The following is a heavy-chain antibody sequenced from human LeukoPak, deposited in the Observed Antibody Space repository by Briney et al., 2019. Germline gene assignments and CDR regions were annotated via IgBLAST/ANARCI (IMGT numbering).Heavy chain of an antibody. Sequence: GGSPRLSCAASGFAFSNYDMHWVRQAPGKGLEWVAFTRYDGTNKYYVDSVKGRFTISRDNSKNTLYLQMNSLRAEDTAVYYCAKVRLVPAARLDYWGQGTLVTVSS. CDR3: AKVRLVPAARLDY. J-gene: IGHJ4*02. CDR1: GFAFSNYD. D-gene: IGHD2-2*01. V-gene: IGHV3-30*02. CDR2: TRYDGTNK.